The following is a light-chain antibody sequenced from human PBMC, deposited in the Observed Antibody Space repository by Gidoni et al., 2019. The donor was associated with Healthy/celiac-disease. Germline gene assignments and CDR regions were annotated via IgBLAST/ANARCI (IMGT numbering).Light chain of an antibody. V-gene: IGKV3-15*01. J-gene: IGKJ1*01. Sequence: ERVMTQSPATLSVSPGERATLSCRASQSVSSNLAWYQQKPGQAPRLLIYGASTRATGIPARFSGSGSGTEFTLTISSLQSEDFAVYYCQQYNNWPRTFXXXTKVEI. CDR2: GAS. CDR3: QQYNNWPRT. CDR1: QSVSSN.